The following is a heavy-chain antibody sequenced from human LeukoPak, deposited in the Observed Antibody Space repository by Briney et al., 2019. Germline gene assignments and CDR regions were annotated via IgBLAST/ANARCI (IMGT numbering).Heavy chain of an antibody. CDR2: ISGSGGST. V-gene: IGHV3-23*01. Sequence: GGSLRLSCAASGFTFSSYAMSWVRQAPGKGLEWVSGISGSGGSTHYTDSVKGRFTISRDNSRNTLYLQMNSLRAEDTAVYYCAKDPTPYYYGSGSYWFYWGQGTLVTVSS. CDR3: AKDPTPYYYGSGSYWFY. J-gene: IGHJ4*02. CDR1: GFTFSSYA. D-gene: IGHD3-10*01.